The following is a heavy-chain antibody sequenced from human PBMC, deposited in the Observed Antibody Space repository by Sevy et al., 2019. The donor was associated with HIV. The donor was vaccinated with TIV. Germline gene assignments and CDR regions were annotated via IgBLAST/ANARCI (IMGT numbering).Heavy chain of an antibody. CDR1: DGSFSGYY. CDR3: ARSPPVVVVPGAPSWFDP. Sequence: SETLSLTCAVHDGSFSGYYWNRIRQLPGKGLEWIGEINESGITYYNPSLKSRVAISVDTSKKQFSLKLNSVTAADTALYFCARSPPVVVVPGAPSWFDPWGQGTLVTVSS. J-gene: IGHJ5*02. D-gene: IGHD2-2*01. CDR2: INESGIT. V-gene: IGHV4-34*01.